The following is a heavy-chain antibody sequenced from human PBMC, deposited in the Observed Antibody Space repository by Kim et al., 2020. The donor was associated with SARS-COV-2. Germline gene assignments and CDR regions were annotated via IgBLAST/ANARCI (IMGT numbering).Heavy chain of an antibody. Sequence: SETLSLTCAVYGGSFSGYYWSWIRQPPGKGLEWIGEINHSGSTNYNPSLKSRVTISVDTSKNQFSLKLSSVTAADTAVYYCAREAYDFWSGSNDYWGQGTLVTVSS. D-gene: IGHD3-3*01. V-gene: IGHV4-34*01. CDR3: AREAYDFWSGSNDY. CDR1: GGSFSGYY. CDR2: INHSGST. J-gene: IGHJ4*02.